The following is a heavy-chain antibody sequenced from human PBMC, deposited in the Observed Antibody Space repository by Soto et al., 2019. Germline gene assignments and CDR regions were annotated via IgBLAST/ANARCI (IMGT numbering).Heavy chain of an antibody. CDR3: ARDRVRGLATPNDYYYYGMDV. D-gene: IGHD3-10*02. CDR1: GYTFTSYA. J-gene: IGHJ6*02. CDR2: IIPIFGTA. Sequence: SVKVSCKASGYTFTSYAISWVRQAPGQGLEWMGGIIPIFGTANYAQKFQGRVTITADESTSAAYMELSSLRSEDTAVYYCARDRVRGLATPNDYYYYGMDVWGQGTTLTVSS. V-gene: IGHV1-69*13.